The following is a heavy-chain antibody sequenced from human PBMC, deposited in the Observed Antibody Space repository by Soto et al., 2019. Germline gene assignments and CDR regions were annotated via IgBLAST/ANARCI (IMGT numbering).Heavy chain of an antibody. V-gene: IGHV1-18*01. CDR1: GYTFTSYG. D-gene: IGHD6-19*01. Sequence: ASVKVSCKASGYTFTSYGISWVRQAPGQGLEWMGWISAYNGNTNYAQKLQGRVTMTTDTSTSTAYMELRSLRSDDTAVYYCARDRQWLDPGTVGVYNMDVWGKGTTVTVSS. CDR2: ISAYNGNT. CDR3: ARDRQWLDPGTVGVYNMDV. J-gene: IGHJ6*03.